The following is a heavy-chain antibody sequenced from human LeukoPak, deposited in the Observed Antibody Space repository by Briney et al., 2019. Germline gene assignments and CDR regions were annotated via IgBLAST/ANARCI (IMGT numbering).Heavy chain of an antibody. V-gene: IGHV1-8*02. CDR3: AREGGLVVPAVPGGYYYYGMDV. CDR2: MNPNSGNT. Sequence: ASVKVSCKASGYTFTSYDINWVRQATGQGLEWMGWMNPNSGNTGYAQKFQGRVTMTRNTSISTAYMELSSLRSDDTAVYYCAREGGLVVPAVPGGYYYYGMDVWGQGTTVTVSS. CDR1: GYTFTSYD. D-gene: IGHD2-2*01. J-gene: IGHJ6*02.